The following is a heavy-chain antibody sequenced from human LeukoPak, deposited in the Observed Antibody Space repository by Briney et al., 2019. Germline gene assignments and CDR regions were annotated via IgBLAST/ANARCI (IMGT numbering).Heavy chain of an antibody. CDR1: GFTFSDYY. Sequence: AGGSLRLSCAASGFTFSDYYMSWIRQAPGKGLEWVSYISSSGSTIYYADSVKGRFTISRDNAKNSLYLQMNSPRAEVTAVYYCARDPGYSSYFDYWGQGTLVTVSS. D-gene: IGHD6-13*01. CDR3: ARDPGYSSYFDY. CDR2: ISSSGSTI. V-gene: IGHV3-11*01. J-gene: IGHJ4*02.